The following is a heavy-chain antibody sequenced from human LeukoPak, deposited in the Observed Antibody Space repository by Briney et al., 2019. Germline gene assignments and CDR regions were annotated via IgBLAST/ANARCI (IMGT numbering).Heavy chain of an antibody. CDR2: ISAYNGNT. D-gene: IGHD5-12*01. J-gene: IGHJ5*02. Sequence: GASVKVSCKASGYTFTGYYMHWVRQAPGQGLEWMGWISAYNGNTNYVQKLQGRVTMTTDTSTSTAYMELRSLRSDDTAVYYCARWRNAVAATRNWFDPWGQGTLVTVSS. CDR3: ARWRNAVAATRNWFDP. V-gene: IGHV1-18*04. CDR1: GYTFTGYY.